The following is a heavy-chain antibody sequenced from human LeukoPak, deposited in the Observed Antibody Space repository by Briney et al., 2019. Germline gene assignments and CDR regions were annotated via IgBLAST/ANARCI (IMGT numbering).Heavy chain of an antibody. CDR1: GFTFSSYA. V-gene: IGHV3-23*01. CDR2: ISGSGGST. J-gene: IGHJ6*02. CDR3: AKLGSGWSKGVYYYYGMDV. D-gene: IGHD6-19*01. Sequence: GGSLRLSCAASGFTFSSYAKSWVRQAPGKGLEWVSAISGSGGSTYYADSVKGRFTISRDNSKNTLYLQMNSLRAEDTAVYYCAKLGSGWSKGVYYYYGMDVWGQGTTVTVSS.